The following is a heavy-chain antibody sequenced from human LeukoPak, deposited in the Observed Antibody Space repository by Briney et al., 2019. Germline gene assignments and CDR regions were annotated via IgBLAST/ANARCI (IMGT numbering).Heavy chain of an antibody. CDR3: ARERRVHFVVVPAAINFDY. V-gene: IGHV4-34*01. CDR1: GGSFIGYY. J-gene: IGHJ4*02. Sequence: PSETLSLTCGVYGGSFIGYYGRWIRQPPGKGLEWIGEINHSGSTNYNASLKSRVPIAVDTSKNQFSLKLSSVTAADTAVYDCARERRVHFVVVPAAINFDYWGQGTLVTVSS. D-gene: IGHD2-2*01. CDR2: INHSGST.